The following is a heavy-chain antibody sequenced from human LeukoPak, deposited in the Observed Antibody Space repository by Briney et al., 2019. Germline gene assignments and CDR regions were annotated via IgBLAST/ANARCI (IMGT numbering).Heavy chain of an antibody. J-gene: IGHJ1*01. V-gene: IGHV3-30-3*01. CDR2: ISYDGTNK. CDR1: GFTFNTYA. D-gene: IGHD2-15*01. CDR3: ASDSYSPEYFQH. Sequence: GGSLRLSCAASGFTFNTYAIHWARQAPGKGLEWVALISYDGTNKYYADSVKGRFTISRDNSKNTLYLQMNSLRTEDTAVYYCASDSYSPEYFQHWGQGTLVTVSS.